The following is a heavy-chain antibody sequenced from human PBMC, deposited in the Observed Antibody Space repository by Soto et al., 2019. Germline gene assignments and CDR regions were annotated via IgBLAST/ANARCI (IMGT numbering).Heavy chain of an antibody. D-gene: IGHD3-3*01. Sequence: PSETLSLTCIVSGGSIISYYWSWIRQPPGKGLEWIGHIYYSGSTNYNPSLKSRVTISVDTSKNHFSLKLSSVTAADTAVYYCARSSPRVVSPWDYWCQGTLVTVS. J-gene: IGHJ4*02. CDR1: GGSIISYY. V-gene: IGHV4-59*01. CDR2: IYYSGST. CDR3: ARSSPRVVSPWDY.